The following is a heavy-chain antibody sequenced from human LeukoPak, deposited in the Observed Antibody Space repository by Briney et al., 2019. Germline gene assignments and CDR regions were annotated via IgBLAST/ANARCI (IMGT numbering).Heavy chain of an antibody. CDR2: IIPIFGTA. V-gene: IGHV1-69*13. CDR3: ARGGYHFWYFDL. D-gene: IGHD3-22*01. CDR1: GGTFSSYA. Sequence: GASVKVSCKASGGTFSSYAISWVRQAPGQGLEWMGGIIPIFGTANYARKFQGRVTITADESTSTAYMELSSLRSEDTAVYYCARGGYHFWYFDLWGRGTLVTVSS. J-gene: IGHJ2*01.